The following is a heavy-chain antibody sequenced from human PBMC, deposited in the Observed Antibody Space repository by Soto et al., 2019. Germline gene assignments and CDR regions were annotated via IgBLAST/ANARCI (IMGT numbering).Heavy chain of an antibody. CDR2: ISAYNGNT. Sequence: ASVKVSCKASGYTFTSYGISWVRQAPGQGLEWMGWISAYNGNTNYAQKLQGRVTMTTDTSTSTAYMELRSLRSDDTAVYYCARTSDITIFGVGKPYYYYYGMDVWG. CDR3: ARTSDITIFGVGKPYYYYYGMDV. V-gene: IGHV1-18*01. D-gene: IGHD3-3*01. J-gene: IGHJ6*02. CDR1: GYTFTSYG.